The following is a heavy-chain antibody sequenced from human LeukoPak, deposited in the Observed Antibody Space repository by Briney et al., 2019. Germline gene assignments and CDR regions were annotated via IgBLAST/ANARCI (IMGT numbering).Heavy chain of an antibody. CDR2: ISSNGGST. D-gene: IGHD6-13*01. Sequence: GGSLRLSCSASGFTFSSYAMHWVRQAPGKGLEYVSAISSNGGSTYYADSVKGRFTISRDNSKSTLYLQMSSPRAEDTAVYYCVTIAAAGTFQHWGRGTLVTVSS. V-gene: IGHV3-64D*06. CDR3: VTIAAAGTFQH. J-gene: IGHJ1*01. CDR1: GFTFSSYA.